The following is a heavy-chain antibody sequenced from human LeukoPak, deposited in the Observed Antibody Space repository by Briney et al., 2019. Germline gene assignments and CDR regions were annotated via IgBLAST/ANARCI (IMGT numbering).Heavy chain of an antibody. CDR2: IIPIFGTA. D-gene: IGHD3-10*01. CDR1: GGTFSSYA. CDR3: ARGYYYGSGSYYKFDY. J-gene: IGHJ4*02. Sequence: GASVKVSCKASGGTFSSYAISWVRQAPGQGLEWMGGIIPIFGTANYAQKFQGRVTITADESTSTAYMELSSLRSEDTAVYYCARGYYYGSGSYYKFDYWGQGTLVTVSS. V-gene: IGHV1-69*13.